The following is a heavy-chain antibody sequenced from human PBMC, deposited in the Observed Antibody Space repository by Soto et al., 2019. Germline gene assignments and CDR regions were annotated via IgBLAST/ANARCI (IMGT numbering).Heavy chain of an antibody. V-gene: IGHV3-30-3*01. D-gene: IGHD5-18*01. CDR2: ISYDGSDK. CDR3: ARDTGPNGYNYYYFGMDV. Sequence: GGSRRRSCAASGFTFSNYAMHWGRQAPGKGLEWAAVISYDGSDKYNANSVKGRFTISRDNSKNTLYLQMNGLRAEDTAVYYCARDTGPNGYNYYYFGMDVWGQGTTVTVSS. CDR1: GFTFSNYA. J-gene: IGHJ6*02.